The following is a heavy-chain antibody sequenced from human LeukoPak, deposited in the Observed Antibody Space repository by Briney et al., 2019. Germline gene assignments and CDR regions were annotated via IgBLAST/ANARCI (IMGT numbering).Heavy chain of an antibody. J-gene: IGHJ4*02. V-gene: IGHV4-34*01. CDR2: INHSGST. Sequence: SETLSLTCTVSGGSISSYYWSWIRQPPGKGLEWIGEINHSGSTNYNPSLKSRVTISVDTSKSQFSLKLSSVTAADTAVYYCARGPGGPTEDIVVVPAAPFDYWGQGTLVTVSS. D-gene: IGHD2-2*01. CDR3: ARGPGGPTEDIVVVPAAPFDY. CDR1: GGSISSYY.